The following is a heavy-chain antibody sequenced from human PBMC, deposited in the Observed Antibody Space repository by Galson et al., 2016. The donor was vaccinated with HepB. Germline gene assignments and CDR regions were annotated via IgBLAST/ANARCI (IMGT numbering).Heavy chain of an antibody. J-gene: IGHJ4*02. Sequence: SLRLSCAASGFSVSSKYMSWVRQIPGKGLEWVSVIYSGGSTFYADSVKGRFTISRDNSKNTVHLQMNSLRVEDTAVYYCARDKNDRFDYWGQGTLVTVSS. CDR1: GFSVSSKY. CDR3: ARDKNDRFDY. D-gene: IGHD1-1*01. V-gene: IGHV3-53*01. CDR2: IYSGGST.